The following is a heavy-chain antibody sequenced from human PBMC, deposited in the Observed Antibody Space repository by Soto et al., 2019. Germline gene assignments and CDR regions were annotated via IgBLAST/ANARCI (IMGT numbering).Heavy chain of an antibody. CDR2: IYHSGST. CDR3: ASATYDYVWGSFRYPFDY. CDR1: GYSISSGYY. D-gene: IGHD3-16*02. Sequence: SETLSLTCAVSGYSISSGYYWGWIRQPPGKGLEWIGSIYHSGSTYYNPSLKSRVTISVDTSKNQFSLKLSSVTAADTAVYYCASATYDYVWGSFRYPFDYWGQGTLVTV. V-gene: IGHV4-38-2*01. J-gene: IGHJ4*02.